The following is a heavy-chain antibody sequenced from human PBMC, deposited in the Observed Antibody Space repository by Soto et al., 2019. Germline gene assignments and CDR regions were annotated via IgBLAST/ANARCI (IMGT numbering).Heavy chain of an antibody. V-gene: IGHV3-23*01. CDR2: ISGSGGST. J-gene: IGHJ6*02. Sequence: SLRLSCAASGFTFSSYAMSWVRQAPGKGLEWVSAISGSGGSTYYADSVKGRFTISRDNSKNTLYLQMNSLRAEDTAVYYCAKVPESYVPPYYHYGMAVWGQGTTVTVS. D-gene: IGHD1-26*01. CDR1: GFTFSSYA. CDR3: AKVPESYVPPYYHYGMAV.